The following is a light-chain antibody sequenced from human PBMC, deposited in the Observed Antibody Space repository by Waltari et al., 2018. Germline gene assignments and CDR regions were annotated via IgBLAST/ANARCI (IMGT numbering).Light chain of an antibody. Sequence: SCRASHSVSWYLAWYQQRPGQAPRRLIYDASNRATGIPARFSGSGSETDFTLTISSLEPEDSAVYYCQQRRNWPLTFGGGTKVEIK. J-gene: IGKJ4*01. CDR1: HSVSWY. V-gene: IGKV3-11*01. CDR3: QQRRNWPLT. CDR2: DAS.